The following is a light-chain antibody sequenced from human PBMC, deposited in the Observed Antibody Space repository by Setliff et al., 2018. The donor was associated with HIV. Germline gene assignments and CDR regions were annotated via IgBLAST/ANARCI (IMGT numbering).Light chain of an antibody. Sequence: QSVLTQPASVSGSPGQSITISCTGTSSDVGGYSHVSWYQQHPGKAPKLIIYDVRNRPSGVSNRFSGSKSGNTASLTISGLRAEDEADYYCSSYAITNTLPFGTGTKVTVL. CDR3: SSYAITNTLP. CDR2: DVR. V-gene: IGLV2-14*03. CDR1: SSDVGGYSH. J-gene: IGLJ1*01.